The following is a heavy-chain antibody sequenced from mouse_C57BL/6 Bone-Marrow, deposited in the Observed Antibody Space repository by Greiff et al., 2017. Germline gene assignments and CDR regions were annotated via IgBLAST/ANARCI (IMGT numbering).Heavy chain of an antibody. CDR1: GYSITSGYY. V-gene: IGHV3-6*01. J-gene: IGHJ4*01. Sequence: EVQLVESGPGLVKPSQSLSLTCSVTGYSITSGYYWNWIRQFPGNKLEWMGYISYDGSNNYNPSLKNPISITRNTSKNQFFLKLNSVTTEDTATYYCARMVYYYGSSYVDYAMDYWGQGTSVTVSS. CDR2: ISYDGSN. D-gene: IGHD1-1*01. CDR3: ARMVYYYGSSYVDYAMDY.